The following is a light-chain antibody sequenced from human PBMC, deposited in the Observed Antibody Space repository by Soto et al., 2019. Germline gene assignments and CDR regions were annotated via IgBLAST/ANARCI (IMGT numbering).Light chain of an antibody. CDR1: QSVSSSY. CDR2: DAS. Sequence: EIVLTQSPATLSLSPGERATLSCGASQSVSSSYLAWYQQKPGLAPRLLIYDASSRATGIPDRFSGSGSGRDFPLTISRLEPQDVAVYYFQQYGSSPPLTFGQGTRLEIK. V-gene: IGKV3D-20*01. CDR3: QQYGSSPPLT. J-gene: IGKJ5*01.